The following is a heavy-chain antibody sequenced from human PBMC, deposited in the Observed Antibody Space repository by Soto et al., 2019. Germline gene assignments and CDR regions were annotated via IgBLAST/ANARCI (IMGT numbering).Heavy chain of an antibody. D-gene: IGHD5-12*01. Sequence: EVQLVESGGGLVKPGGSLRLSCAASGFTFSAYSMSWVRQAPGKGPEWVSSITSRSDYIYYADSLKGRFTISRDNAKNSLYLQMHSLRAEDTAFYYCARVDGYTYPNDYWGQGTLVTVSS. CDR3: ARVDGYTYPNDY. CDR1: GFTFSAYS. CDR2: ITSRSDYI. J-gene: IGHJ4*02. V-gene: IGHV3-21*02.